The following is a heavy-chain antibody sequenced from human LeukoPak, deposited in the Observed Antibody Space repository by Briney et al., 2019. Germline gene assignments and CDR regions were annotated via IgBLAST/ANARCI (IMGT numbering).Heavy chain of an antibody. J-gene: IGHJ3*02. CDR2: ISYDGSNE. Sequence: PGGSLRLSCTASGFTFSNYAMHWVRQAPGKGLEWVAVISYDGSNEYYADSVKGRFTISRDNSKNTLYLQMNSLRAEDTAVYYCARDLTDAFDIWGQGTMVTVSS. V-gene: IGHV3-30*14. CDR1: GFTFSNYA. D-gene: IGHD3-16*01. CDR3: ARDLTDAFDI.